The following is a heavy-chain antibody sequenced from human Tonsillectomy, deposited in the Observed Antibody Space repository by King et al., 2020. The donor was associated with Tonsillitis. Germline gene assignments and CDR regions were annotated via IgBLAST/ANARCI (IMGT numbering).Heavy chain of an antibody. J-gene: IGHJ4*02. CDR2: ISGSGGST. CDR1: GFTFSSYA. Sequence: VQLVESGGGLVQPGGSLRLSCAASGFTFSSYAVSWVRQAPGKGLEWVSAISGSGGSTYYADSVKGRFTSSGDNSKNTLYLQMNSLRAEDTAVDYCAKDNEYVAGAANFDYWGQGTLVTVSS. V-gene: IGHV3-23*04. D-gene: IGHD6-19*01. CDR3: AKDNEYVAGAANFDY.